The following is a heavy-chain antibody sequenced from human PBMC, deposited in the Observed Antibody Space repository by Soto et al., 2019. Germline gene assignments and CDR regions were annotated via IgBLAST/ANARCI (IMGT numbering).Heavy chain of an antibody. J-gene: IGHJ6*03. CDR1: GGSFSGYY. CDR2: INHSGST. D-gene: IGHD2-2*01. V-gene: IGHV4-34*01. CDR3: ARNRPLGYCSSTSCYRRGEYYYYYMDV. Sequence: QVQLQQWGAGLLKPSETLSLTCAVYGGSFSGYYWSWIRQPPGKGLEWIGEINHSGSTNYNPSLTSRVNISVDTSKNQFSLKLSSVTAADTAVYYCARNRPLGYCSSTSCYRRGEYYYYYMDVWGKGTTVTVSS.